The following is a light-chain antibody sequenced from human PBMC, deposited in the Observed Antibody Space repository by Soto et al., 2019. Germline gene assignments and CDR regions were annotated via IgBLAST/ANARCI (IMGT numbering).Light chain of an antibody. CDR1: ALPKQY. Sequence: SYELKQPPSVAVSPGQTARITCSGDALPKQYVYWYQRKPGQAPVLVIYKDSERPSGIPERFSGSTSGTTVTLTISGVQAEDEAEYFCQSADSNGIYVFGIGTKVTVL. J-gene: IGLJ1*01. CDR2: KDS. V-gene: IGLV3-25*03. CDR3: QSADSNGIYV.